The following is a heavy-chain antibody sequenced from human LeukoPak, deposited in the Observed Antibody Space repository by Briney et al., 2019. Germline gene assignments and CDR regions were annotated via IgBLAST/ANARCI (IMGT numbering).Heavy chain of an antibody. CDR2: ISSSSSYI. J-gene: IGHJ4*02. Sequence: GGSLRLSCAASGFTFSSYSMNWVRQAPGKGLEWVSSISSSSSYIYYADSVKGRFTISRDNAKNTLYLQMNSLRAEDTAVYYCAKDYYGSGSLFDYWGQGTLVTVSS. V-gene: IGHV3-21*01. CDR1: GFTFSSYS. CDR3: AKDYYGSGSLFDY. D-gene: IGHD3-10*01.